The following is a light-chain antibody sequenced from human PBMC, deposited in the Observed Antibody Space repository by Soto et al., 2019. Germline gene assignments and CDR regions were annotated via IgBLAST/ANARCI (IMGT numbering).Light chain of an antibody. Sequence: EVVMTQSPATLSVSPGERATLSCRASQSVNTNLAWYQQKPGEAPRVLIYAASTRATDVPDRFSGSGSGTDITLTISSLQSEDFVLYYCQEYNDWPRGTFGQDTKVEFK. CDR3: QEYNDWPRGT. CDR2: AAS. V-gene: IGKV3-15*01. J-gene: IGKJ1*01. CDR1: QSVNTN.